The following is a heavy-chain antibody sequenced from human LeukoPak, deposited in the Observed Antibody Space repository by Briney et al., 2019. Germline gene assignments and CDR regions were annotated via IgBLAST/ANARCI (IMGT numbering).Heavy chain of an antibody. V-gene: IGHV3-23*01. CDR3: AKDGHYDFWSGYYMFDP. CDR2: ISGSGGST. D-gene: IGHD3-3*01. CDR1: GFTFSSYA. Sequence: GSLRLSCAASGFTFSSYAMSWVRQAPGKGLEWVSAISGSGGSTYYADSVKGRFTISRDNSKNTLYLQMNSLRAEDTAVYYCAKDGHYDFWSGYYMFDPWGQGTLVTVSS. J-gene: IGHJ5*02.